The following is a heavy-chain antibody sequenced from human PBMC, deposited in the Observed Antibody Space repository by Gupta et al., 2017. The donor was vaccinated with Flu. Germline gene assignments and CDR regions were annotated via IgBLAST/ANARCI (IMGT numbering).Heavy chain of an antibody. J-gene: IGHJ6*01. V-gene: IGHV3-15*01. Sequence: EVQLVESGGGLVKPGGSLRLSCAASGFTFSNAWMSWVRQAPGKGLEWVGRIKSKTDGGTTDYAAPVKGRFTISRDDSKNTLYLQMNSLKTEDTAVYYCTTAGDVGTDRYYYYGMDVWGQGTTVTVSS. CDR3: TTAGDVGTDRYYYYGMDV. CDR2: IKSKTDGGTT. D-gene: IGHD1-26*01. CDR1: GFTFSNAW.